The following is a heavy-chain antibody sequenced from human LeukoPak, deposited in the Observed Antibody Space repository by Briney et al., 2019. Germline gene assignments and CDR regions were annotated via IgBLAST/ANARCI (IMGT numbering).Heavy chain of an antibody. V-gene: IGHV3-23*01. J-gene: IGHJ4*02. CDR2: ISDSGAST. D-gene: IGHD2-15*01. CDR1: GFTFSTYA. Sequence: GGSLRLSCGASGFTFSTYAMSWVRQAPGKGLEWVSAISDSGASTYYADSVKGRFTISREHSTNTLYLQMSSLRADDTAVYYCAKNGGSQCYSHLDSWGQGTLVTVSS. CDR3: AKNGGSQCYSHLDS.